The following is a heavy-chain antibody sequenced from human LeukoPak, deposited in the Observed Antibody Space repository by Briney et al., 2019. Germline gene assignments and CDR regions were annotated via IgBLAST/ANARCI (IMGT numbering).Heavy chain of an antibody. CDR3: ARDLHYFDY. J-gene: IGHJ4*02. V-gene: IGHV4-59*11. CDR2: IYYSGST. CDR1: GGSISSHY. Sequence: PSETLSLTCAVSGGSISSHYWSWIRQPPGKGLEWIGYIYYSGSTNYNPSLKSRVTISVDTSTNQFSLKLSSVTAADTAVYYCARDLHYFDYWGQGTLVTVSS.